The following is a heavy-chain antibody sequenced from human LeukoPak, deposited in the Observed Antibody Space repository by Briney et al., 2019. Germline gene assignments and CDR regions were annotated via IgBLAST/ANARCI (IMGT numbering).Heavy chain of an antibody. J-gene: IGHJ4*02. Sequence: ASVKVSCKASGYTFTGYYMHWVRQAPGQGLEWMGRINPNSGGTNYAQKFQGRVTMTRDTSISTAYMELSRLRSDDTAVYYCARHTISRTPILHFDYWGQGTLVTVSS. CDR3: ARHTISRTPILHFDY. CDR2: INPNSGGT. CDR1: GYTFTGYY. D-gene: IGHD3-3*01. V-gene: IGHV1-2*06.